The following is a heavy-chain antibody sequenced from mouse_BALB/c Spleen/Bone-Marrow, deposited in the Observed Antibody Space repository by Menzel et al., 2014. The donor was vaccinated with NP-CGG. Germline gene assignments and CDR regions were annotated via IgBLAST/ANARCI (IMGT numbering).Heavy chain of an antibody. Sequence: QVQLQQSGAELMKPGASVKISCKATGYTFSSYWIEWVKQRPGHGLEWIGEILPGSGSTNYNEKFKGKATFTADTSSNTASIQPSSLKSESLAFYYCARGGVRGGYWYFDVWGAGTTVTVSS. CDR3: ARGGVRGGYWYFDV. J-gene: IGHJ1*01. V-gene: IGHV1-9*01. CDR2: ILPGSGST. D-gene: IGHD2-14*01. CDR1: GYTFSSYW.